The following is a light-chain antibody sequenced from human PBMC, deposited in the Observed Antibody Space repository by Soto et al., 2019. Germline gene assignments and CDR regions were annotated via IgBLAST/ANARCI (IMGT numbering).Light chain of an antibody. CDR2: HAS. V-gene: IGKV1-5*01. J-gene: IGKJ1*01. CDR1: QSISSY. Sequence: DIQMTQSPSSLSASVGDRVRIACRASQSISSYLNWYQQKPGTAPKLLIYHASSLESGVPSRFSGSGSGTEFTLTISSLQPDDFATYYCQQYNSYSFGQGTKVDIK. CDR3: QQYNSYS.